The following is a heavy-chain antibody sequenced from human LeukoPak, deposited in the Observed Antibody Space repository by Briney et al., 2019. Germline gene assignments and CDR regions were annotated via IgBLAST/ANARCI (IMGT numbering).Heavy chain of an antibody. CDR2: INHSGSA. J-gene: IGHJ4*02. CDR3: ARSSNDSSGWFH. Sequence: PSETLSLTCAVYGGSFSGYYWRWIRQPPGKGLEGIGEINHSGSANYNPPRKSRVTISEDTSNNKFSLKLSYVPAADTAVFYCARSSNDSSGWFHWGQGTPVTASS. D-gene: IGHD6-19*01. CDR1: GGSFSGYY. V-gene: IGHV4-34*01.